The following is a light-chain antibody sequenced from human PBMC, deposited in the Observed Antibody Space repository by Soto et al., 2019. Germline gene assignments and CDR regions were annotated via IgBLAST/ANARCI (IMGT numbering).Light chain of an antibody. CDR2: EDN. CDR1: SGTIASNY. CDR3: QSYDSSTVV. Sequence: NFMLTQPHSVSESPGKTVTISCTRSSGTIASNYVQWYQQRPGSAPTTVIYEDNQRPSGVPDRFSGSTDGSSNSASLTISGLQTEDEADYYCQSYDSSTVVFGGGIKLTVL. V-gene: IGLV6-57*04. J-gene: IGLJ2*01.